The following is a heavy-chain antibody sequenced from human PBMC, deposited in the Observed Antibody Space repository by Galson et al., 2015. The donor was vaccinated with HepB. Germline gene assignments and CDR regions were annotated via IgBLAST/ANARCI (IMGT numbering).Heavy chain of an antibody. CDR2: INPSGGST. Sequence: SGYTFTSYYMHWVRQAPGQGLEWMGIINPSGGSTSYAQKFQGRVTMTRDTSTSTVYMELSSLRSEDTAVYYCARGGYSYVGIYGDDYWGQGTLVTVSS. V-gene: IGHV1-46*03. CDR3: ARGGYSYVGIYGDDY. CDR1: GYTFTSYY. D-gene: IGHD5-18*01. J-gene: IGHJ4*02.